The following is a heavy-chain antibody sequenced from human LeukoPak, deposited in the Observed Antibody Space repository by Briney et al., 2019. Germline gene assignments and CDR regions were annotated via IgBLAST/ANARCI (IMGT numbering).Heavy chain of an antibody. CDR1: GITFSIYA. Sequence: PGGSLRLSCAASGITFSIYAMSWVRQAPGKGLEWVSVISESGAGTYYADSVKGRFTISRDNSKNTLYLQMNSLRADDTAVYYCAKDLRGSAHDAFDIWGQGTMVTVSS. CDR2: ISESGAGT. J-gene: IGHJ3*02. V-gene: IGHV3-23*01. D-gene: IGHD1-26*01. CDR3: AKDLRGSAHDAFDI.